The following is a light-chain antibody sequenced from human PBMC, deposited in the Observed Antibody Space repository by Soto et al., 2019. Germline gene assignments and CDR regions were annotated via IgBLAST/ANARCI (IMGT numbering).Light chain of an antibody. V-gene: IGLV2-14*03. CDR2: DVS. J-gene: IGLJ1*01. Sequence: QSARAQPASVSGCRGQSIASSCTGTSSDGGRCNYVSWVQQHPGKVPKLIIYDVSNWPSGVSDRFSGSKSGNTASLTISGLPPEDEADYSCSSFPSSTTFVFGTGPKVTVL. CDR3: SSFPSSTTFV. CDR1: SSDGGRCNY.